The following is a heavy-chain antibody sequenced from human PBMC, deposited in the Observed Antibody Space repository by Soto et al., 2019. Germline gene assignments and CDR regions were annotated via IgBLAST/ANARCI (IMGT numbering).Heavy chain of an antibody. CDR3: ARTPGKAGGGPYYYYGMDG. V-gene: IGHV4-39*01. J-gene: IGHJ6*02. Sequence: SETLSLTCTVSGGSISSSSYYWGWIRQPPGKGLEWIGSIYYSGSTYYNPSLKSRVTISVDTSKNQFSLKLSSVTAADTAVYYCARTPGKAGGGPYYYYGMDGWGQGTTVTLSS. CDR2: IYYSGST. D-gene: IGHD6-13*01. CDR1: GGSISSSSYY.